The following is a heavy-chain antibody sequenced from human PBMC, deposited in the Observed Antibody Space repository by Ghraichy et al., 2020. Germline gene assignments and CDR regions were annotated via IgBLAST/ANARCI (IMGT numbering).Heavy chain of an antibody. CDR1: GFTFSNYW. D-gene: IGHD4-17*01. Sequence: GGSLRLSCAASGFTFSNYWMSWVRQSPGKGLEWVANIRKDGSEKYYVDSVKGRFSISRDNVDNSLYLQLSSLRAEDTAVYYCARGSRATVTTEYFDYWGQGTLVTVSS. CDR3: ARGSRATVTTEYFDY. V-gene: IGHV3-7*04. J-gene: IGHJ4*02. CDR2: IRKDGSEK.